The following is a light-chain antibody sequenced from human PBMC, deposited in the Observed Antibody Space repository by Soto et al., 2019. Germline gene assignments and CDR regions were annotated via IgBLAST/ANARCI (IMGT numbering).Light chain of an antibody. Sequence: DIRLTQSRSFLSASVGDRVTSACRASQGLSSDIAWYQQKPGKAPKLLIYAASTLQSGVPSRFSGSGSGTEFTLTISSLQPEDFATYYCQQLNSYPITFGQGTRLEIK. V-gene: IGKV1-9*01. CDR3: QQLNSYPIT. CDR1: QGLSSD. J-gene: IGKJ5*01. CDR2: AAS.